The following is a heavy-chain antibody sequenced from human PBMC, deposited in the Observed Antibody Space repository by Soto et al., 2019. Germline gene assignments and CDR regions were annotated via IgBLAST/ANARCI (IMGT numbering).Heavy chain of an antibody. CDR3: ARGRDEVGNSEWHINS. CDR1: GFTFSHYI. J-gene: IGHJ4*02. D-gene: IGHD2-21*01. V-gene: IGHV3-30*04. Sequence: QVQLVESGGGVVQPGRSLRLSCVASGFTFSHYIMHWVRQAPGKGLEWVAVLSYDGRNRFHADAMEGRFTISRDDSENTLYLQMNSLRVEDTAVYYCARGRDEVGNSEWHINSWGQGTLVTVSS. CDR2: LSYDGRNR.